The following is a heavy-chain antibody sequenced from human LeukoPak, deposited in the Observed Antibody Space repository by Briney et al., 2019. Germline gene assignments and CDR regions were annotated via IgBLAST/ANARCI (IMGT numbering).Heavy chain of an antibody. CDR2: IYTTGST. J-gene: IGHJ4*02. CDR1: GGSISSGSYY. V-gene: IGHV4-61*02. Sequence: SQTLSLTCSVSGGSISSGSYYWTWIRQPAGKGLEWIGRIYTTGSTNYNPSLKSRVTISVDTSKNHFSLKLSSVTAADTAVYYCARDLMVRGVIIDWGQGTLVTVSS. CDR3: ARDLMVRGVIID. D-gene: IGHD3-10*01.